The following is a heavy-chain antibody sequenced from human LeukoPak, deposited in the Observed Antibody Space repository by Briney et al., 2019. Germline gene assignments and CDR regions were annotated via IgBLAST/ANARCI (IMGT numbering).Heavy chain of an antibody. J-gene: IGHJ4*02. CDR1: GFTFDDYA. D-gene: IGHD3-3*01. Sequence: GGSLRLSCAASGFTFDDYAMHWVRQAPGKGLEWVSGISWNSGSIGYADSVKGRFTISRDNAKNSLYLQMNSLRAEDTAVYYCARDAKATYYDFWSGYGGGYFDYWGQGTLVTVSS. CDR3: ARDAKATYYDFWSGYGGGYFDY. CDR2: ISWNSGSI. V-gene: IGHV3-9*01.